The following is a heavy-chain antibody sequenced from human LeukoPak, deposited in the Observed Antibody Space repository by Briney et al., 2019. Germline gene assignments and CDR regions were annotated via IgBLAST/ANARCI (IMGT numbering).Heavy chain of an antibody. Sequence: SETLSLTCAVYGGSFSGYYWSWIRQPPGKGLEWIGEINHSGSTNYNPSLKSRVTISADTSKNQFSLKLSSVTAADTAVYYCARGDYYDSSDYWGQGTLVTVSS. CDR1: GGSFSGYY. D-gene: IGHD3-22*01. V-gene: IGHV4-34*01. CDR2: INHSGST. CDR3: ARGDYYDSSDY. J-gene: IGHJ4*02.